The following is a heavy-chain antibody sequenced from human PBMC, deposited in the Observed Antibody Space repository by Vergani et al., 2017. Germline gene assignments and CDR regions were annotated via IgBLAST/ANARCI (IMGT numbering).Heavy chain of an antibody. CDR1: GFTVSSNY. CDR3: ARLDYSNYGFYYYGIDV. Sequence: EVQLVESGGGLVQPGGSLRLSCAASGFTVSSNYMSWVRQAPGKGLEWVSVIYSGGSTYYADSVKGRFTISRDNSKNTLYLQMNSLRAEDTAVYYCARLDYSNYGFYYYGIDVWGQGTTVTVSS. J-gene: IGHJ6*02. D-gene: IGHD4-11*01. CDR2: IYSGGST. V-gene: IGHV3-66*04.